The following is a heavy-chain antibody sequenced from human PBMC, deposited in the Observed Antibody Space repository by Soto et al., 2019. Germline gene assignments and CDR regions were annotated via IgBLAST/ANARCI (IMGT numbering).Heavy chain of an antibody. CDR2: ISGSGGST. D-gene: IGHD2-21*01. V-gene: IGHV3-23*01. CDR3: AKDGPPVVVIAHFDY. Sequence: PGGSLRLSCAASGFAFSSYAMSWVRQAPGKGLEWVSAISGSGGSTYYADSVKGRFTISRDNSKNTLYLQMNSLRAEDTAVYYCAKDGPPVVVIAHFDYWGQGTLVTVSS. J-gene: IGHJ4*02. CDR1: GFAFSSYA.